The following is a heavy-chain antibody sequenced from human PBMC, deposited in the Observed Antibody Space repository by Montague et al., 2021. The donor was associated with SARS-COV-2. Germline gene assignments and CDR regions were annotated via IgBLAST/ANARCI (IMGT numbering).Heavy chain of an antibody. CDR3: ARVPLYFEGFDS. D-gene: IGHD3-9*01. CDR2: ADQSGGT. J-gene: IGHJ4*02. CDR1: GGSLSNNY. Sequence: SETLSLTCAVLGGSLSNNYWTWVRQPPGKGLEWIGEADQSGGTTXXNPXHKGRVKISVDRSSNQMSLNLESVTAADTAVYYCARVPLYFEGFDSWGPGILVAVSS. V-gene: IGHV4-34*01.